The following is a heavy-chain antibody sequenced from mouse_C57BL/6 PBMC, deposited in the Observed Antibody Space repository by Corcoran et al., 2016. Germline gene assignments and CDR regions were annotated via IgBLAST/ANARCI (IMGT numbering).Heavy chain of an antibody. CDR3: ARNWDRTY. J-gene: IGHJ3*01. Sequence: EVQLQQSGPELVKPGASVKIPCKASGYTFTDYNMDWVKQSNGKSREWIGDINPNNGGTIYNQKFKGKATLTSDTSSSTAYMQLSSLTSEDSAIYFCARNWDRTYWGQGTLVTVSA. CDR1: GYTFTDYN. CDR2: INPNNGGT. V-gene: IGHV1-18*01. D-gene: IGHD4-1*01.